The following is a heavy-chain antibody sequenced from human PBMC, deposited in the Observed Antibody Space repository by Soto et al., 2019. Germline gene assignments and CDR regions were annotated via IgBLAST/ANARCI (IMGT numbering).Heavy chain of an antibody. D-gene: IGHD2-21*01. CDR1: GLTVSGHY. Sequence: GGSLRLSCVVSGLTVSGHYMTWVRQSPGKGLEWVSAMYTNGTTYYAESVKGRFTISRDNSKNTLYLQMNSLKAEDTAVYYCARSPPQLWPHPGVIDLWGQGTMVNVS. V-gene: IGHV3-53*01. CDR2: MYTNGTT. J-gene: IGHJ3*01. CDR3: ARSPPQLWPHPGVIDL.